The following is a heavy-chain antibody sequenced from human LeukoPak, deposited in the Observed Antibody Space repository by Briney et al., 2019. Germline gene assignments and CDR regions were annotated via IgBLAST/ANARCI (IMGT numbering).Heavy chain of an antibody. J-gene: IGHJ4*02. CDR1: GYTFTSYG. CDR3: ARVDFWSGYYLDY. D-gene: IGHD3-3*01. Sequence: ASVKVSCKASGYTFTSYGISWVRQAPGQGLEWMGWISAYNGNTNYAQKLQGRVTMTTDTSTSTAHMELRSLRSDDTAVYYCARVDFWSGYYLDYWGQGTLVTVSS. CDR2: ISAYNGNT. V-gene: IGHV1-18*01.